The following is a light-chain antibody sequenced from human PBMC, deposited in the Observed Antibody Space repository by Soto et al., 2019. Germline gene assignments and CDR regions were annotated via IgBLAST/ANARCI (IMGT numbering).Light chain of an antibody. CDR3: QQYGSSPPT. V-gene: IGKV3-20*01. CDR2: GAS. J-gene: IGKJ1*01. CDR1: QSVSSSY. Sequence: DIVLTQSPGTLSLASGERATLSCRASQSVSSSYLAWYQQKPGQGPRLLIYGASSRATGTPDRFSGSGSGTDFTLTINRLEPEDFALYYCQQYGSSPPTFGQGTKVDI.